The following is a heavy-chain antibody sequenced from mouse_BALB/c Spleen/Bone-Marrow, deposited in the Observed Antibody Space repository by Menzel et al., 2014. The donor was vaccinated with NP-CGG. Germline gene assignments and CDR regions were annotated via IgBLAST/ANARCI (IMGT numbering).Heavy chain of an antibody. CDR3: ARHEDLDIRRRLSAMDY. CDR2: FYPGSGSI. J-gene: IGHJ4*01. Sequence: QVQLQQSGAELVKPGTSVNLSCKASGYTFTDYIIHWVKQRSGQGLEWIGWFYPGSGSIKYNENFKDKATLTADKSSDTVYMELSRLTSEDSAVYFCARHEDLDIRRRLSAMDYWGQGTSVTVSS. CDR1: GYTFTDYI. D-gene: IGHD2-12*01. V-gene: IGHV1-62-2*01.